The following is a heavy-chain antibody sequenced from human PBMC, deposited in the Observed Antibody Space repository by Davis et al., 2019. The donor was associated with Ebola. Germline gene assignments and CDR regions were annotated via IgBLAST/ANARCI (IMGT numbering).Heavy chain of an antibody. D-gene: IGHD1-1*01. CDR2: INPNSGGT. J-gene: IGHJ5*02. V-gene: IGHV1-2*04. CDR1: GYTFTGYY. CDR3: AREDVGTRGGWFDP. Sequence: ASVKVSCKASGYTFTGYYMHWVRQAPGQGLEWMGWINPNSGGTNYAQKFQGWVTMTRDTSISTAYMELSRLRSDDTAVYYCAREDVGTRGGWFDPWGQGTLVTVSS.